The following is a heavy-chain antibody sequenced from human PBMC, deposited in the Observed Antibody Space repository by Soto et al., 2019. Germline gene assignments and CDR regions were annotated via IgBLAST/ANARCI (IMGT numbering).Heavy chain of an antibody. D-gene: IGHD2-2*01. J-gene: IGHJ4*02. CDR3: ARDKWVVVPDAIEFDY. Sequence: GGALILSWAASGFIFSSYSMNWVLQAPGKGLEWVSSISSSSSYIYYADSVKGRFTISRDNAKNSLYLQMNSLRAEDTAVYYCARDKWVVVPDAIEFDYWGQGTLVTVSS. CDR2: ISSSSSYI. CDR1: GFIFSSYS. V-gene: IGHV3-21*01.